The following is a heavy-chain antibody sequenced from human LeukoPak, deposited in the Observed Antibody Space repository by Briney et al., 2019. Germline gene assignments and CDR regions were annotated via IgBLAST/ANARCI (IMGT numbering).Heavy chain of an antibody. J-gene: IGHJ3*02. CDR3: ARHRGRVDAFDI. D-gene: IGHD3-10*01. CDR1: GSSISDYY. CDR2: IYYIGSA. V-gene: IGHV4-59*08. Sequence: SETLSLTCTVSGSSISDYYWSWIRQSPGKGLEWIGYIYYIGSAKYNPSLKSQVTISLDTSENHFYLKLSSVTAADTAVYHCARHRGRVDAFDIWGQGTMVAVSS.